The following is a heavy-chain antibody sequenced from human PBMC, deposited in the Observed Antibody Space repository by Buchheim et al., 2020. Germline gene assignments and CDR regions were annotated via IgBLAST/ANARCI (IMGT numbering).Heavy chain of an antibody. CDR1: GFTFSGHG. J-gene: IGHJ4*02. Sequence: QVQLVESGGGVVQPGRSLRLSCAASGFTFSGHGMHWVRQAPGKGLEWVAIISSDGSSKHYGDSVKGRFTVSRENSNNTLYLQMDSLRADDTAVYYCVKEWNLNYFFDYWGQGTL. V-gene: IGHV3-30*18. D-gene: IGHD1-1*01. CDR2: ISSDGSSK. CDR3: VKEWNLNYFFDY.